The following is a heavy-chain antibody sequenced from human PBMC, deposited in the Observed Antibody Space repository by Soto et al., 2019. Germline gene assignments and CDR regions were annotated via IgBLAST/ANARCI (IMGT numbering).Heavy chain of an antibody. CDR3: ARHGHYYDSSGHFDP. Sequence: PSETLSLTCTVSGGSISSYYWSWIRQPPGKGLEWIGYIYYSGSTNYNPSLKSRVTISVDTSKNQFSLKLSSVTAADTAVYYCARHGHYYDSSGHFDPWGQGTLVTVSS. V-gene: IGHV4-59*08. D-gene: IGHD3-22*01. CDR1: GGSISSYY. CDR2: IYYSGST. J-gene: IGHJ5*02.